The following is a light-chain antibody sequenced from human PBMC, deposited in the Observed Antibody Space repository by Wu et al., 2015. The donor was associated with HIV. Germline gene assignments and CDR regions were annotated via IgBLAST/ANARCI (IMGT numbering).Light chain of an antibody. CDR3: QQANSFPLT. CDR1: QGIYSS. Sequence: DIQMTQSPSSVSASVGDRVTITCRASQGIYSSLAWYQQKPGKAPKLLIYAASSLQSGVPSRFSGSGSGTDFTLTISSLQAEDFATYSCQQANSFPLTFGGGTKVEIK. J-gene: IGKJ4*01. V-gene: IGKV1-12*01. CDR2: AAS.